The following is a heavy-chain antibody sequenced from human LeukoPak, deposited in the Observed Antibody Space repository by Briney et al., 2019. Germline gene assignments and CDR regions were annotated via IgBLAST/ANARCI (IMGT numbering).Heavy chain of an antibody. CDR3: ARTGGYYYMDV. Sequence: PGGSLRLSCAASGFTFSSYGMSWVRQAPGKGLEWVSYISSSSSYIYYADSVKGRFTISRDNAKNSLYLQMNSLRAEDTAVYYCARTGGYYYMDVWGKGTTVTVSS. CDR1: GFTFSSYG. CDR2: ISSSSSYI. D-gene: IGHD3-10*01. J-gene: IGHJ6*03. V-gene: IGHV3-21*01.